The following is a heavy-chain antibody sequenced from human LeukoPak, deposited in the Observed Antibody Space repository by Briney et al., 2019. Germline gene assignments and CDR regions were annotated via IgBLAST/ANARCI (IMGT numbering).Heavy chain of an antibody. D-gene: IGHD3-10*01. CDR1: GFTFSSYA. Sequence: GGSLRLSCAPSGFTFSSYAMRGLRAPPGKRLEWVSAISGSGGSTYYADSVKGRFTISRDNSKNTLYLQMNSLIAEDTAVYYCAKESMVRGVTDWGQGTLVTVSS. V-gene: IGHV3-23*01. CDR3: AKESMVRGVTD. J-gene: IGHJ4*02. CDR2: ISGSGGST.